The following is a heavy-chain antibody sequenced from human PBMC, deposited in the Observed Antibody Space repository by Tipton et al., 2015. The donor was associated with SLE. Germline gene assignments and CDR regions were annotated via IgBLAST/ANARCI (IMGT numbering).Heavy chain of an antibody. CDR1: GGSFSGYY. D-gene: IGHD6-19*01. CDR3: ARDPELLVAGLFDY. J-gene: IGHJ4*02. V-gene: IGHV4-34*01. Sequence: LRLSCAVYGGSFSGYYWSWIRQPPGKGLEWIGEINHSGSTNYNPSLKSRVTISVDTSKNQFSLKLSSVTAADTAVYYCARDPELLVAGLFDYWGQGTLVTVSS. CDR2: INHSGST.